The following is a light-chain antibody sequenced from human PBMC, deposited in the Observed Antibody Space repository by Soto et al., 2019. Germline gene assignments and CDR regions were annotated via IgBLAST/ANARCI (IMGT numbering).Light chain of an antibody. CDR3: CSYAGSSTFLYV. J-gene: IGLJ1*01. CDR1: SSDVGSYNL. CDR2: EGS. V-gene: IGLV2-23*03. Sequence: QSVLTQPASVSGSPGQSITISCTGTSSDVGSYNLVSWYQQHTGKAPKLMIYEGSKRPSGVSNRFSGSKSGNTASLTISGLQAEDEADYYCCSYAGSSTFLYVFGTGTKVTVL.